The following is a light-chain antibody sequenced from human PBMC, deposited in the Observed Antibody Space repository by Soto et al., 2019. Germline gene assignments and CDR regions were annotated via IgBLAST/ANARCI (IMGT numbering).Light chain of an antibody. CDR2: EVS. J-gene: IGLJ1*01. Sequence: QSVLTQPASVSGSPGQSITISCTGTNSDVGGYNYVSWYQQHPGKAPELMIYEVSHRPSGVSNRFSGSKSGNTASLTISGLQAEHEADSYCRSYTRISTLYVSGTGTKVTVL. CDR3: RSYTRISTLYV. V-gene: IGLV2-14*01. CDR1: NSDVGGYNY.